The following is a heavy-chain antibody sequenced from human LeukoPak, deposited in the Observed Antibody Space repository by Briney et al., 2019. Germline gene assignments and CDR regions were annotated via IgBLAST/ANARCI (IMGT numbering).Heavy chain of an antibody. D-gene: IGHD2-2*01. V-gene: IGHV1-18*01. J-gene: IGHJ4*02. Sequence: ASVKVTCKTFGFTFNNYYISWVRQAPGQGLEWMEWISTYSGNTNYAQKLQDRVTMTTDTSTSTAYMELRRLRSDDTAVYYCARSGGFCSSSNCYGGGFDYWGQGTLVTVSS. CDR1: GFTFNNYY. CDR3: ARSGGFCSSSNCYGGGFDY. CDR2: ISTYSGNT.